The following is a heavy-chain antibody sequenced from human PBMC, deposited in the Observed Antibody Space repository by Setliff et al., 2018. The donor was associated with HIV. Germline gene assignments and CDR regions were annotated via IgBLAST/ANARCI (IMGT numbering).Heavy chain of an antibody. CDR2: INPKSGGP. D-gene: IGHD3-22*01. J-gene: IGHJ4*02. V-gene: IGHV1-2*02. Sequence: GASVKVSCKASGYTFTDFYIFWVRQAPGGGLEWMGWINPKSGGPNYAQKFQGRVTMTSDTSITTAYMEMTGLRSDDTAVYYCATSSGYYSTFDRWGQGTQVTVSS. CDR1: GYTFTDFY. CDR3: ATSSGYYSTFDR.